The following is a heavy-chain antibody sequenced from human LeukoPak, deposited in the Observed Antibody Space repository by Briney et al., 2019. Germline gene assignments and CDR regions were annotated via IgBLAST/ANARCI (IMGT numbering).Heavy chain of an antibody. CDR1: GFTFNSYG. D-gene: IGHD3-10*01. J-gene: IGHJ5*02. V-gene: IGHV3-30*19. CDR2: ISFDGNNK. Sequence: VQPGRSLRLSCAASGFTFNSYGMHWVRQTPGKGLEWVSVISFDGNNKYYAASVKGRFSISRDNSKNTLYLQMNTLRPDDTALYYCAKGMGAMVRGEGITRSWFDPWGQGTLVTVSS. CDR3: AKGMGAMVRGEGITRSWFDP.